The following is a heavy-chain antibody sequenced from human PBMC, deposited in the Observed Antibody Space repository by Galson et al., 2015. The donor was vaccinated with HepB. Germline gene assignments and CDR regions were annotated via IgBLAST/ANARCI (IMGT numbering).Heavy chain of an antibody. CDR2: IYYSGGT. J-gene: IGHJ6*02. D-gene: IGHD6-13*01. Sequence: ETLSLTCTVSGDSISSSSYSWGWIRQPPGKGLEWIGSIYYSGGTYYNPSLKSRVTVSIDTSKNQLSLKLSSVTAADTAVYYCARLTYSSSWYICYYYYGMDVWGQGTTVTVSS. CDR1: GDSISSSSYS. V-gene: IGHV4-39*01. CDR3: ARLTYSSSWYICYYYYGMDV.